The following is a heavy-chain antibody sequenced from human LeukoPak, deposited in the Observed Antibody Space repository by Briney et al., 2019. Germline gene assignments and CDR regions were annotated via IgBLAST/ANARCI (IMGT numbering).Heavy chain of an antibody. D-gene: IGHD2-2*01. V-gene: IGHV4-34*01. J-gene: IGHJ6*03. CDR2: INHSGST. Sequence: GSLRLSCAASGFTFSSYGMSWIRQPPGKGLEWIGEINHSGSTNYNPSLKSRVTISVDTPKNQFSLKLSSVTAADTAVYYCARHHPARILKYCSSTSCYPANYYYYYMDVWGKGTTVTISS. CDR3: ARHHPARILKYCSSTSCYPANYYYYYMDV. CDR1: GFTFSSYG.